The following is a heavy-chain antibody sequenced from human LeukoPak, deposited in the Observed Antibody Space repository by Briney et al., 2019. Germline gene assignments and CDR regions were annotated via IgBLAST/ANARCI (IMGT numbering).Heavy chain of an antibody. V-gene: IGHV1-18*01. CDR2: INAYNGNT. CDR1: GYTFTSYG. D-gene: IGHD3-3*01. Sequence: ASVKVSCKASGYTFTSYGISWVRQAPGQGLEWMGWINAYNGNTNYAQKLQGRVTMTTDTSTSTAYMELRSLRSDDTAVYYCASISGYDFWSGSGAFDYWGQGTLVTVPS. CDR3: ASISGYDFWSGSGAFDY. J-gene: IGHJ4*02.